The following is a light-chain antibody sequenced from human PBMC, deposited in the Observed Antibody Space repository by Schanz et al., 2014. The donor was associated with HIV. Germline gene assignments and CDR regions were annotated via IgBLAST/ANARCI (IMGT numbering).Light chain of an antibody. J-gene: IGLJ3*02. V-gene: IGLV2-14*03. Sequence: QSALTQPASVSGSPGQSITVSCTGTSSDVGSYIYVSWYQQHPGKAPKLMIYDVSNRPSGVSNRFSGSKSGNTASLTISGLQAEDEADYYCSSSGGSNNFVMFGGGTKLTVL. CDR3: SSSGGSNNFVM. CDR1: SSDVGSYIY. CDR2: DVS.